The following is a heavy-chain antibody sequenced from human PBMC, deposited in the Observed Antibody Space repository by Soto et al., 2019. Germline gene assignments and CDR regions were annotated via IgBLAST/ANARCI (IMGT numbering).Heavy chain of an antibody. V-gene: IGHV3-30-3*01. CDR3: ARDTSSPPHYYYGMDV. D-gene: IGHD6-13*01. CDR2: ISYGGSNK. Sequence: QVQLVESGGAWSRRGGSLTLSCAASGYTFKSYAIHWVPGAPGKGGEGGAVISYGGSNKYYADSVKGRFTISRDNSKNTLYLQMNSLRAEDTAVYYCARDTSSPPHYYYGMDVWGQGTTVTVSS. CDR1: GYTFKSYA. J-gene: IGHJ6*02.